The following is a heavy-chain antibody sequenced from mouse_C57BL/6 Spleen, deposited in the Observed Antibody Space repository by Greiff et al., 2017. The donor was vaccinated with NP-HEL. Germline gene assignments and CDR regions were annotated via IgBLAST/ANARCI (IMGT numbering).Heavy chain of an antibody. D-gene: IGHD1-1*01. CDR3: ARWGVVAPFDY. Sequence: VQLKQPGAELVRPGSSVKLSCKASGYTFTSYWMHWVKQRPIQGLEWIGNIDPSDSETHYNQKFKDKATLTVDKSSSTAYMQLSSLTSEDSAVYYCARWGVVAPFDYWGQGTTLTVSS. CDR1: GYTFTSYW. V-gene: IGHV1-52*01. J-gene: IGHJ2*01. CDR2: IDPSDSET.